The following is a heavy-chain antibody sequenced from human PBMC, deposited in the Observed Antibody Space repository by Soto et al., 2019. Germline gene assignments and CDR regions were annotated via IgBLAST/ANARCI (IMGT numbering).Heavy chain of an antibody. V-gene: IGHV3-53*01. D-gene: IGHD3-22*01. CDR1: GFTVSSNY. Sequence: GGSLRLSCAASGFTVSSNYMSWVRQAPGKGLEWVSVIYSGGSTYYADSVKGRFTISRDNSKNTLYLQMNSLRAEDTAVYYCAREGSYYYDSSGYGGFDYWGQGTLVTVSS. J-gene: IGHJ4*02. CDR2: IYSGGST. CDR3: AREGSYYYDSSGYGGFDY.